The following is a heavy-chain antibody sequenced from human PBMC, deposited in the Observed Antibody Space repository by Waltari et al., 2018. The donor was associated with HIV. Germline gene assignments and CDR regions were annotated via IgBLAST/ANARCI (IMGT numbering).Heavy chain of an antibody. CDR1: GFPFSRYW. J-gene: IGHJ4*02. CDR3: ARVKYSSGLYDY. CDR2: RKQDGSEK. V-gene: IGHV3-7*01. D-gene: IGHD6-19*01. Sequence: EVQLVASGGGLVQPGGSMGLSCAASGFPFSRYWTSWVLQAPGKGLELVANRKQDGSEKYYVVSVKGRFTISRDNAKNSLYLQMNSLRAEDTAVYYCARVKYSSGLYDYWGQGTLVTVSS.